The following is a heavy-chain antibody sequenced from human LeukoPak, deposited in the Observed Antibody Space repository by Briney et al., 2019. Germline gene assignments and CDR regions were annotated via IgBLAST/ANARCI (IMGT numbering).Heavy chain of an antibody. CDR2: IYHSGST. CDR1: GGSISSNNW. V-gene: IGHV4-4*02. D-gene: IGHD7-27*01. J-gene: IGHJ4*02. Sequence: SGTLSLTCAVSGGSISSNNWWNWVRQPPGKGLEWIGEIYHSGSTNYNPSLKSRVTISVDKSKNQFSLELSSVNAADTAVYYCARGGETGPDVIYYFDYWGQGTLVTVSS. CDR3: ARGGETGPDVIYYFDY.